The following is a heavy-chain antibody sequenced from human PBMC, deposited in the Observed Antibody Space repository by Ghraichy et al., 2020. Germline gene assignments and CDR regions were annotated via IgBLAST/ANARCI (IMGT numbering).Heavy chain of an antibody. J-gene: IGHJ4*02. CDR3: AREGGWYTASFYFDY. CDR2: INHSGST. V-gene: IGHV4-34*01. Sequence: SETLSLTCAVYGGSFSGYYWSWIRQPPGKGLEWIGEINHSGSTNYNPSLKSRVTISVDTSKNQFSLKLSSVTAADTAVYYCAREGGWYTASFYFDYWGQGTLVTVSS. D-gene: IGHD6-19*01. CDR1: GGSFSGYY.